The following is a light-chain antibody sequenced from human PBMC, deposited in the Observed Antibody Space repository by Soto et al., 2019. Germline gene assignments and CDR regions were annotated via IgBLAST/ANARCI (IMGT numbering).Light chain of an antibody. CDR1: SFNIGSGYD. Sequence: QSVLTQPPSVSGAPGQRVTISCTGSSFNIGSGYDVHWYQHLPGTAPKLLIYGNNNRPSGVPDRFSGSKSGTSVSLAITGLKAEDEANYYCQSYDTSLRGWVFGGGTKVTV. CDR2: GNN. CDR3: QSYDTSLRGWV. V-gene: IGLV1-40*01. J-gene: IGLJ3*02.